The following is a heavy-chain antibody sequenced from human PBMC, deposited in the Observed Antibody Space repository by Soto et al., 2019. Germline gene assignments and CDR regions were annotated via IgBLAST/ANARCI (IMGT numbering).Heavy chain of an antibody. CDR1: GGSFSGYY. CDR2: INHSGST. V-gene: IGHV4-34*01. J-gene: IGHJ4*02. D-gene: IGHD3-10*01. Sequence: QVQLQQWGAGLLKPSETLSLTCAVYGGSFSGYYWSWIRQPPGKGLEWIGEINHSGSTNYNPSLNSRVTISVDTSKNQFSLKLSSVTAADTAVYYCARVNITMVRGVLTDYWGQGTLVTVSS. CDR3: ARVNITMVRGVLTDY.